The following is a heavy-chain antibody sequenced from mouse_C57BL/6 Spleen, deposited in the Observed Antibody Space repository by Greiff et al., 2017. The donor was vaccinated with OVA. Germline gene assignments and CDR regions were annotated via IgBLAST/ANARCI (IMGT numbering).Heavy chain of an antibody. CDR1: GYTFTSYW. V-gene: IGHV1-64*01. J-gene: IGHJ1*03. CDR3: ARVRVTTVGAPRYIDV. D-gene: IGHD1-1*01. CDR2: IHPNSGST. Sequence: QVQLKQPGAELVKPGASVKLSCKASGYTFTSYWMHWVKQRPGQGLEWIGMIHPNSGSTNYNEKFKSKATLTVDKSSSTAYMQLSSLTSEASAVYYCARVRVTTVGAPRYIDVWGTGTTVTVSS.